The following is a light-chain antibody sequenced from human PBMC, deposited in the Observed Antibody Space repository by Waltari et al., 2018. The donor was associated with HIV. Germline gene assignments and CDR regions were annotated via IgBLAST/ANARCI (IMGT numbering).Light chain of an antibody. CDR3: SSYADTNTVL. CDR2: EVT. J-gene: IGLJ2*01. V-gene: IGLV2-8*01. Sequence: QSALTQPPSASGSLGQTVTISCTGIIRDAVGSNYISWYQHYSDKAPKVIIYEVTKRPSGVPARFSGSKSGNTASLTVTGLQAEDEADYYCSSYADTNTVLFGGGTKLTVL. CDR1: IRDAVGSNY.